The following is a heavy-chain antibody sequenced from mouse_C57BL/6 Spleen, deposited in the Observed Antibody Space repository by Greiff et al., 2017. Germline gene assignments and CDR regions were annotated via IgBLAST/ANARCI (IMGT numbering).Heavy chain of an antibody. Sequence: VQLQQSGAELVKPGASVKLSCKASGYTFTEYTIHWVKQRSGQGLEWIGWLYPGSGSIKYNEKFKDKATLTAAKSSSTVSMGLRRLTSEDSAVYFCARHGRGNDHQAWFAYWGQGTLVTVSA. CDR1: GYTFTEYT. J-gene: IGHJ3*01. CDR2: LYPGSGSI. V-gene: IGHV1-62-2*01. D-gene: IGHD2-2*01. CDR3: ARHGRGNDHQAWFAY.